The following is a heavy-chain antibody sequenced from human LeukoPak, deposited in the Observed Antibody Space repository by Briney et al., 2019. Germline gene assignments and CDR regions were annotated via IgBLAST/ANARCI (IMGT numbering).Heavy chain of an antibody. CDR1: GFTFSSYS. CDR3: AKDRTGTTGADWFDP. Sequence: GGSLRLSCAASGFTFSSYSMTWVRQAPGKGLEWVSAISGSGGSTYYADSVKGRFTISRDNSKNTLYVQMDSLRAEDTAVYYCAKDRTGTTGADWFDPWGQGTLVTVSS. J-gene: IGHJ5*02. CDR2: ISGSGGST. D-gene: IGHD1-1*01. V-gene: IGHV3-23*01.